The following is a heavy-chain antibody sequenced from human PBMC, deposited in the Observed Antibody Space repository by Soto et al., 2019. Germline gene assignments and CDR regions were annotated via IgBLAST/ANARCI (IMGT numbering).Heavy chain of an antibody. J-gene: IGHJ3*01. CDR3: ARTF. Sequence: GGSLRLSCAASEFSFSSYAMHWIRQSPGKGLEWVAVISFDGNIIQYADSVKGRFIISRDNIKNTLYLQMNSLRGEDTAVYYCARTF. CDR2: ISFDGNII. V-gene: IGHV3-30-3*01. CDR1: EFSFSSYA.